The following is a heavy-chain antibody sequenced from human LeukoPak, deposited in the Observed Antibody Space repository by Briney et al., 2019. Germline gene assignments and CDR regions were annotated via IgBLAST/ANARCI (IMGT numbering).Heavy chain of an antibody. CDR3: ARAAEYSPMAGGVDY. V-gene: IGHV1-18*01. D-gene: IGHD6-6*01. J-gene: IGHJ4*02. CDR2: ISAYNGNT. Sequence: GASVKVSCKASGYTFTSYGISWVRQAPGQGLEWMGWISAYNGNTNYAQKLQGKVTMTTDTSTSTAYMELRSLRSDDTAVYYCARAAEYSPMAGGVDYWGQGTLVTVSS. CDR1: GYTFTSYG.